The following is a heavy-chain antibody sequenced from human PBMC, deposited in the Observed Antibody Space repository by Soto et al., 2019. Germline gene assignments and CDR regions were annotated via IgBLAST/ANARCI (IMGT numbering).Heavy chain of an antibody. D-gene: IGHD3-10*01. Sequence: GESLKISCKGSGYSFTSYWISWVRQMPGKGLEWMGRIDPSDSYTNYSPSFQGQVTISADRSISTVYLQWTSLKASDTAMYFCARQDGFGLYYFDYWGQGTPVTVSS. J-gene: IGHJ4*02. CDR3: ARQDGFGLYYFDY. CDR2: IDPSDSYT. CDR1: GYSFTSYW. V-gene: IGHV5-10-1*04.